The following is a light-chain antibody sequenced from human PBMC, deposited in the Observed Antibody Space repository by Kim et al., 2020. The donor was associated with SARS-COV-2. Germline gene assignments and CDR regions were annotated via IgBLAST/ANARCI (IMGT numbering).Light chain of an antibody. Sequence: PGETAMSAWVGNNIGSKSVHWYQQKPGQAPVLVIYYDSDRPSGIPERFSGSNSGNTATLTISRVEAGDEADYYCQVWDSSSDHPVVFGGGTQLTVL. CDR1: NIGSKS. CDR2: YDS. V-gene: IGLV3-21*04. CDR3: QVWDSSSDHPVV. J-gene: IGLJ2*01.